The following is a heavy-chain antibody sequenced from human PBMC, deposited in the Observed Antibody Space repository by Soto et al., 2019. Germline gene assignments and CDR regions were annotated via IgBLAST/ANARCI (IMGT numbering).Heavy chain of an antibody. Sequence: SETLSLTCTVSGGSISSYYWSWIRQPPGKGLEWIGYIYYSGSTNYNPSLKSRVTISVDTSKNQFSLKLSPVTAADTAVYYCARSYCTNGVCYLFDYWGQGTLVTVSS. D-gene: IGHD2-8*01. CDR3: ARSYCTNGVCYLFDY. V-gene: IGHV4-59*08. J-gene: IGHJ4*02. CDR1: GGSISSYY. CDR2: IYYSGST.